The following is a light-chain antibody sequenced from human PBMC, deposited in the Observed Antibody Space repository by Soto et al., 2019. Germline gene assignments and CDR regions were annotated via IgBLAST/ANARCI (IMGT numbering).Light chain of an antibody. J-gene: IGKJ4*01. CDR3: QQYDNLLT. Sequence: DIQITQSPSSLSASGGYAVSITVQASQDISNYLNWYQQKPGKAPKLLIYDASNLETGVPSRFSGSGSGTDFTFTISSLQPEDIATYYCQQYDNLLTFGGGTKVDIK. V-gene: IGKV1-33*01. CDR1: QDISNY. CDR2: DAS.